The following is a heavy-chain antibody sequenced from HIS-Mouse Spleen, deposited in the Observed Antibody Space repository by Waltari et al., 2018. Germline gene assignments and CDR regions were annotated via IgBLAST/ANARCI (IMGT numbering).Heavy chain of an antibody. Sequence: QLQLQESGPGLVKPSETLSLTCTVSGGSISSSSYYWGWIRQPPGKGLVWIGSIYYSGSTYYNPSLTSRVTISVDTSKNHFSLKLSYVTAADTAVYYCAREIPYSSSWYDWYFDLWGRGTLVTVSS. CDR1: GGSISSSSYY. V-gene: IGHV4-39*07. CDR2: IYYSGST. CDR3: AREIPYSSSWYDWYFDL. J-gene: IGHJ2*01. D-gene: IGHD6-13*01.